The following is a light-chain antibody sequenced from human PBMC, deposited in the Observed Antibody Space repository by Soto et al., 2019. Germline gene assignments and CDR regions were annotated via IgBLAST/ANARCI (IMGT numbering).Light chain of an antibody. V-gene: IGKV3-11*01. CDR1: QSLSRH. CDR3: QQRSNWLT. J-gene: IGKJ4*01. Sequence: EFVLTQSPGTLSLSPGERATLSCRASQSLSRHLAWYQQIPGQAPRLLIYDASNRATGIPARFSGSGSGTDFTLTISSLEPEDFAVYYCQQRSNWLTFGGGTKVDIK. CDR2: DAS.